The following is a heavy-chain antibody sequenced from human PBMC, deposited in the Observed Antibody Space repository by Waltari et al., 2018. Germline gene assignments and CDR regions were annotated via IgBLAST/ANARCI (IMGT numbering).Heavy chain of an antibody. CDR1: GGSISSGSYS. D-gene: IGHD3-3*01. CDR3: AGQRWSGVYYHGMDV. V-gene: IGHV4-61*02. J-gene: IGHJ6*02. CDR2: MYLSGTS. Sequence: QVQLQESGPGLVKPSETLSLTCPVSGGSISSGSYSWSWIRQPAGKGLEWIGHMYLSGTSNSNPSLKSRVTISVDTSKNQFSLKLTSVTAADTAVYYCAGQRWSGVYYHGMDVWGQGTTVTVSS.